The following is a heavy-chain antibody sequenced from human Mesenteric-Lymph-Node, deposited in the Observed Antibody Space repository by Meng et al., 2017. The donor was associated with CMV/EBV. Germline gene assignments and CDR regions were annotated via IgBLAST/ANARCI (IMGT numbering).Heavy chain of an antibody. CDR2: ISSSSSYI. D-gene: IGHD5-24*01. CDR1: GFTFSSYS. V-gene: IGHV3-21*01. Sequence: GESLKISCAASGFTFSSYSMNWVRQAPGKGLEWVSSISSSSSYIYYADSVKGRFTISRDNAKNSLYLQMNSLRAEDTAVYYCARDRDGYTKIKDYWGQGTLVTVSS. J-gene: IGHJ4*02. CDR3: ARDRDGYTKIKDY.